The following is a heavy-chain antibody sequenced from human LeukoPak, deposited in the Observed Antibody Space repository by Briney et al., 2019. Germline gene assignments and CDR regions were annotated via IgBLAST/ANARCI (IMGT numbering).Heavy chain of an antibody. D-gene: IGHD5-18*01. CDR1: GFTFSSYA. J-gene: IGHJ4*02. V-gene: IGHV3-30-3*01. Sequence: GGSLRLSCAASGFTFSSYAMHWVRQAPGKGLEWVAVISYDGSNKYYADSVKGRFTISRDNSKNTLYLQMNSLRAEDTAVYYCARDKRGYSYMGYSDYWGQGTLVTVSS. CDR2: ISYDGSNK. CDR3: ARDKRGYSYMGYSDY.